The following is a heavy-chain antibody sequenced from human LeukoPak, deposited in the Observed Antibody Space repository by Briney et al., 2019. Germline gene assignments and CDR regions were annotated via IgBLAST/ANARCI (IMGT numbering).Heavy chain of an antibody. CDR1: GGSFSGYY. J-gene: IGHJ4*02. D-gene: IGHD6-13*01. V-gene: IGHV4-34*01. Sequence: PSETLSLTCAVYGGSFSGYYWSWIRQPPGKGLEWIGEINHSGSTNYNPSLKSRVTISVDTSKNQFSLKLSSVTAADTAVYYCARVTAADTMGFDYWGQGTLVTVSS. CDR3: ARVTAADTMGFDY. CDR2: INHSGST.